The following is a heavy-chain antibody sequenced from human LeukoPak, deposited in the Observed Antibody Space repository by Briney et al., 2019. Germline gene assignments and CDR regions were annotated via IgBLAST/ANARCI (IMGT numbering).Heavy chain of an antibody. J-gene: IGHJ4*02. CDR2: MYTGGTT. CDR1: GFTVSGTH. V-gene: IGHV3-53*01. CDR3: AKVMTRTMVRGVPPSDY. D-gene: IGHD3-10*01. Sequence: GGSLRLSCAASGFTVSGTHMSWVRQAPGKGLEWVSAMYTGGTTYYADSVKGRFTISRDNSKNTLYLQMNSLRAEDTAVYYCAKVMTRTMVRGVPPSDYWGQGTLVTVSS.